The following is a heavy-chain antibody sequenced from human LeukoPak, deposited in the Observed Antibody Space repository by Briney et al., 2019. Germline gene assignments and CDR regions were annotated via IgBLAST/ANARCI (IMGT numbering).Heavy chain of an antibody. V-gene: IGHV3-23*01. Sequence: GGSLRLSCAASGFTFSSYAMSWVRQPPGKGLGSVSAISGSGGSTYYTDPVKGRFNNSRYNSKNTLYLQMNSLRAEDTAVYYCAKEGDIVVVVAHNWYFDLWGRGTLVTVSS. CDR3: AKEGDIVVVVAHNWYFDL. J-gene: IGHJ2*01. CDR1: GFTFSSYA. D-gene: IGHD2-15*01. CDR2: ISGSGGST.